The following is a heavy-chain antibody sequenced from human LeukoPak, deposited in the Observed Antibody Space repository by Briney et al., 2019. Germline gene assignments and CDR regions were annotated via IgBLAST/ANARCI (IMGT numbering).Heavy chain of an antibody. CDR1: GYTFTSYD. J-gene: IGHJ4*02. V-gene: IGHV1-8*03. CDR3: ARDSSSY. Sequence: GASVKVSCKASGYTFTSYDINWVRQATGQGLEWTGWMNPNSGYTGYAQKFQGRVTITRNTSISTAYMELSNLRSEDTAVYYCARDSSSYWGQGTLVTVSP. CDR2: MNPNSGYT. D-gene: IGHD6-6*01.